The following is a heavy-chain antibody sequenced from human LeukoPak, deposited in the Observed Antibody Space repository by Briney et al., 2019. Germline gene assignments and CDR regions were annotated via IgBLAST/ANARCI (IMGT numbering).Heavy chain of an antibody. Sequence: PGGSLRLSCAASGFTFSSYAMHWVRQAPGKGLEWVAVISYDGSNKYYADSVKGRFTISRDNAKNSLYLQMNSLRAEDTAVYYCARDVYGDYAPYYFDYWGQGTLVTVSS. J-gene: IGHJ4*02. CDR1: GFTFSSYA. CDR2: ISYDGSNK. V-gene: IGHV3-30-3*01. D-gene: IGHD4-17*01. CDR3: ARDVYGDYAPYYFDY.